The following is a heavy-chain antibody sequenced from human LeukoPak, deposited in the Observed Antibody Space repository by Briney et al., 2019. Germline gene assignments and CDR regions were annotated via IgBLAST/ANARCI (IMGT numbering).Heavy chain of an antibody. J-gene: IGHJ4*02. Sequence: PGGSLRLSCAASGFTVSSNYMSWVRQAPGKGLEWVSVIYSGGSTYYADSVKGRFTISRDNSKNTLYLQMNSLRAEDTAVYYCARVLVVATPYFDYWGQGTLVTVSS. V-gene: IGHV3-53*01. D-gene: IGHD5-12*01. CDR2: IYSGGST. CDR1: GFTVSSNY. CDR3: ARVLVVATPYFDY.